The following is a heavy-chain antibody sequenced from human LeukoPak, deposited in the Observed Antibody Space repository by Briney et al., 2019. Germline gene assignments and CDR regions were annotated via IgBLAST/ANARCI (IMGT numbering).Heavy chain of an antibody. J-gene: IGHJ3*02. V-gene: IGHV5-51*01. D-gene: IGHD2-15*01. CDR1: GYSFTSYW. CDR3: ARSGKMGDIVVVVAATPGAFDI. Sequence: GESLKISCQGSGYSFTSYWIGWVRQMPGKGLEWMGIIYPGDSDTRYSPSFQGQVTISADKSISTAYLQWSSLKASDTAMYYCARSGKMGDIVVVVAATPGAFDIWGQGTMVTVSS. CDR2: IYPGDSDT.